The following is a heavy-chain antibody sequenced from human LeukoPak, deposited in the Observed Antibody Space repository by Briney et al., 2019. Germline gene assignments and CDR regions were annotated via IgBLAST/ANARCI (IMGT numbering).Heavy chain of an antibody. D-gene: IGHD6-13*01. CDR2: IRWNSGSI. J-gene: IGHJ4*02. Sequence: GGSLRLSCAASGFTFDDYAMHWVRQAPGKGLEWVSGIRWNSGSIGYADSVKGRFAISRDNAKNSLYLQMNSLRAEDTALYYCAKDIDRSSWYGRGYYFDYWGQGTLVTVSS. CDR3: AKDIDRSSWYGRGYYFDY. CDR1: GFTFDDYA. V-gene: IGHV3-9*01.